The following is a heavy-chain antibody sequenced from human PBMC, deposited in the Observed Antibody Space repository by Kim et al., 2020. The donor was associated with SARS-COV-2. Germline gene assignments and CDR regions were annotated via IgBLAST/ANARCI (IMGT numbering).Heavy chain of an antibody. CDR1: GYTLTELS. V-gene: IGHV1-24*01. CDR3: ATSRVGATTGLPYYYYYMDV. J-gene: IGHJ6*03. D-gene: IGHD1-26*01. Sequence: ASVKVSCKVSGYTLTELSMHWVRQAPGKGLEWMGGFDPEDGETIYAQKFQGRVTMTEDTSTDTAYMELSSLRSEDTAVYYCATSRVGATTGLPYYYYYMDVWGKGTTVTVSS. CDR2: FDPEDGET.